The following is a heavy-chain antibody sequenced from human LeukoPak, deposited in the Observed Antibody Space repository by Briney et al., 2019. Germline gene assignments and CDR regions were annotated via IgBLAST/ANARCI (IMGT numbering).Heavy chain of an antibody. CDR1: GGSISSSSYY. CDR2: IYYSGST. D-gene: IGHD6-6*01. J-gene: IGHJ6*03. V-gene: IGHV4-39*01. CDR3: ARRGIAARSNYYYMDV. Sequence: SETLSLTCTVSGGSISSSSYYWGWIRQPPGKGLEWIGSIYYSGSTYYNPSLKSRVTISVDTAKNQFSLKLSSVTAADTAVYYCARRGIAARSNYYYMDVWGKGTTVTVSS.